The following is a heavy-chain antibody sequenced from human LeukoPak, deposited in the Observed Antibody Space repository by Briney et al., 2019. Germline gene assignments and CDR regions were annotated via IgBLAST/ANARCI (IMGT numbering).Heavy chain of an antibody. D-gene: IGHD3-22*01. Sequence: PSQTLSLICSVSGGSISSGDYYWRWIRQPPGKGVEWIGYIYYSGSTCNNPPLKSRATLSVDTSKNQYSLKLSSVTATDTAVYYCARGRGAYYYDSSASSGMDVWGKGTTVTVSS. CDR3: ARGRGAYYYDSSASSGMDV. V-gene: IGHV4-30-4*08. CDR2: IYYSGST. J-gene: IGHJ6*04. CDR1: GGSISSGDYY.